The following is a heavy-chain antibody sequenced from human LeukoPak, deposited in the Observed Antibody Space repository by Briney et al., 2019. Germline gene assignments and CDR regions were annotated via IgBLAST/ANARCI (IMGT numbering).Heavy chain of an antibody. V-gene: IGHV3-48*02. CDR3: ARTATLGIDF. CDR1: GFTFSTYP. J-gene: IGHJ4*02. Sequence: GGSLRLSCAASGFTFSTYPMNWVRQAPGKGLEWLSYMNSGNTIYYADSVKGRFTISRDNAQNPLYLQMNSLRDEDTAVYYCARTATLGIDFWGQGTLVTVSS. CDR2: MNSGNTI.